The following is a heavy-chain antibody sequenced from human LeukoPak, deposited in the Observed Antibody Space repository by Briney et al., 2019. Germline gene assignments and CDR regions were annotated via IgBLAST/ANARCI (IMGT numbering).Heavy chain of an antibody. V-gene: IGHV3-74*01. J-gene: IGHJ3*02. CDR1: GFTFSSYW. Sequence: GGSLRLSCAASGFTFSSYWMHWVRQAPGKGLVWVSRINSDGSSTSYADSVKGRFTISRDNAKNTPYLQMNSLRAEDTAVYYCARGEAPGDAFDIWGQGTMVTVSS. CDR2: INSDGSST. CDR3: ARGEAPGDAFDI.